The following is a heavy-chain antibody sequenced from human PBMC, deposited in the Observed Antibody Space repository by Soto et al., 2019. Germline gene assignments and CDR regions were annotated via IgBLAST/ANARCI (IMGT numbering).Heavy chain of an antibody. J-gene: IGHJ5*02. CDR3: ATVLRFLEWPRGFDP. CDR1: GGTFSSYA. Sequence: SVKVSCKASGGTFSSYAISWVRQALGQGLEWMGGIIPIFGTANYAQKFQGRVTITADESTSTAYMELSSLRSEDTAVYYCATVLRFLEWPRGFDPWGQGTLVTVSS. D-gene: IGHD3-3*01. CDR2: IIPIFGTA. V-gene: IGHV1-69*13.